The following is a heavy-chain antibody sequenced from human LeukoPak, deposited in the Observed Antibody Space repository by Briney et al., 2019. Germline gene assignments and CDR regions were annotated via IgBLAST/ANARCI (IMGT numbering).Heavy chain of an antibody. Sequence: ASMKVSCKASGYTFISYYIHWVRRAPGQGLEWMGIINPSGGSTSYAQKFQGRVTMTRDTSTSTVYMELSSLRSEDTAMYYCARDRDDSSGYYYAVDFDYWGQGTLVTVSS. CDR1: GYTFISYY. V-gene: IGHV1-46*01. J-gene: IGHJ4*02. D-gene: IGHD3-22*01. CDR3: ARDRDDSSGYYYAVDFDY. CDR2: INPSGGST.